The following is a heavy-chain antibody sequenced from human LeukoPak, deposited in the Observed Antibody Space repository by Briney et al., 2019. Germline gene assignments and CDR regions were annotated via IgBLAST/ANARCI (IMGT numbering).Heavy chain of an antibody. CDR3: AHSGDRDYIGSGARKFDY. V-gene: IGHV2-5*02. CDR2: IYWDDDK. D-gene: IGHD3-10*01. CDR1: GFSLSTSGGG. J-gene: IGHJ4*02. Sequence: SGPTLVKPTQTLTLTCTFSGFSLSTSGGGGGWIRQPPEKALEWLTLIYWDDDKRYSPSLKSRLTITKDTSKNQVVLTMTNMEPVDTATYYCAHSGDRDYIGSGARKFDYWGQGTLVTVSS.